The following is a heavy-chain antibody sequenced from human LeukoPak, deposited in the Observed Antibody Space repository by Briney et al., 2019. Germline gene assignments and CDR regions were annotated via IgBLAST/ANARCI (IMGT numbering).Heavy chain of an antibody. CDR2: IYTSGST. CDR1: GGSISSGSYY. V-gene: IGHV4-61*02. Sequence: TSETLSLTCTVSGGSISSGSYYWSWIRQPAGKGLQWIGRIYTSGSTNYNPSLKSRVTISVDTSKNQFSLKLSSVTAADTAVYYCARGGGYSSSWYGGYFDYWGQGTLVTVSS. D-gene: IGHD6-13*01. J-gene: IGHJ4*02. CDR3: ARGGGYSSSWYGGYFDY.